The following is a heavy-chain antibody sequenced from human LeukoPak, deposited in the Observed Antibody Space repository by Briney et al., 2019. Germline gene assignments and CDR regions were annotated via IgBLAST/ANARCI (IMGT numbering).Heavy chain of an antibody. D-gene: IGHD6-13*01. Sequence: GGSLRLSCAASGFTFNTYGMHWVRQAPGKGLEWVAVISYDGNNKYYAESVKGRFTVSRDNSNNTLFLQMNSLRAADTAVYFCAPPLRSSSFDYWGQGTLVAVSS. V-gene: IGHV3-30*03. CDR1: GFTFNTYG. CDR3: APPLRSSSFDY. CDR2: ISYDGNNK. J-gene: IGHJ4*02.